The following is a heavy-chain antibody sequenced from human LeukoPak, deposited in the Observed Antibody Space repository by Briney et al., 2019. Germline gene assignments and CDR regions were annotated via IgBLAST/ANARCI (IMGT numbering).Heavy chain of an antibody. J-gene: IGHJ4*02. CDR2: IYIGDNP. CDR3: ARVRPWVFDY. CDR1: GLTASSTY. Sequence: GGSLRLSCAASGLTASSTYMSWVRQPPGKGLEWVSIIYIGDNPHYADPVKGRFTISRQNSKNTLYLQMNSLRAEDTAVYYCARVRPWVFDYWGQGTVVSVSS. V-gene: IGHV3-53*04.